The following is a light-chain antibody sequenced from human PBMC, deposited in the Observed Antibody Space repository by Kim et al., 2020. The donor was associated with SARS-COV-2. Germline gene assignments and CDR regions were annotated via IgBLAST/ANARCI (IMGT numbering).Light chain of an antibody. CDR1: QSVSSN. J-gene: IGKJ4*01. CDR2: GAS. CDR3: QQYNNWPLT. V-gene: IGKV3-15*01. Sequence: EIVMTQSPATLSVSPGERVTLSCRAGQSVSSNLAWYQQKPGQAPRLLIYGASTRATGIPARFSGSGSGTEFTLTISSLQSEDFAVYYCQQYNNWPLTFGGGTKVDIK.